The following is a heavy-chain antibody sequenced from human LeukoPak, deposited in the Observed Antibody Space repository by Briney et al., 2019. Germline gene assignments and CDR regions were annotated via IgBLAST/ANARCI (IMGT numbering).Heavy chain of an antibody. CDR1: GFTFSSYW. CDR3: AKVKGYYDSSGYHIDS. CDR2: IASDGSST. J-gene: IGHJ4*02. Sequence: GGSLRLSCAASGFTFSSYWMNWVRQAPGKGLVWVSRIASDGSSTTYADSVKGRFTISRDNSKNTLYLQMNSLRAEDAAVYYCAKVKGYYDSSGYHIDSWGQGTLVTVSS. V-gene: IGHV3-74*01. D-gene: IGHD3-22*01.